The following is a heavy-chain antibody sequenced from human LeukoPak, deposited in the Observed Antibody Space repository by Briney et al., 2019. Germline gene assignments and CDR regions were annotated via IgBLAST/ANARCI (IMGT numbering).Heavy chain of an antibody. Sequence: PGGSLTLPCAASGFIFWTYAMTWVRQAPGRGLEWVASITENGGSTHYADSVKGRFTISRDNSYNTLYLHMHSLRVEDTALHYCGGDSSCWYVAIDYLGQRTLVTVSS. CDR1: GFIFWTYA. CDR3: GGDSSCWYVAIDY. D-gene: IGHD6-19*01. V-gene: IGHV3-23*01. CDR2: ITENGGST. J-gene: IGHJ4*02.